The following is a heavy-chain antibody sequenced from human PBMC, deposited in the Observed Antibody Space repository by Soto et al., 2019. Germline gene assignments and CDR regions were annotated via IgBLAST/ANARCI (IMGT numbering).Heavy chain of an antibody. CDR3: ARAYGYYYGMDV. J-gene: IGHJ6*02. CDR1: GYTLTSYY. CDR2: INPSGGNT. V-gene: IGHV1-46*01. D-gene: IGHD4-17*01. Sequence: ASVKVSCKAPGYTLTSYYMHWVRQAPGQGLEWMGIINPSGGNTNYAQKLQGRVTMTTDTSTSTAYMELRSLRSDDTAVYYCARAYGYYYGMDVWGQGTTVTVSS.